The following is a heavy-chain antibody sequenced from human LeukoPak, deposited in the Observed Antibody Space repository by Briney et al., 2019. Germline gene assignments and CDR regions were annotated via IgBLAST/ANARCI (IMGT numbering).Heavy chain of an antibody. D-gene: IGHD2-2*01. V-gene: IGHV3-53*01. CDR2: IYTGDGT. J-gene: IGHJ4*02. CDR1: GFTVNSTY. CDR3: ATGRSCTTCYLPDY. Sequence: GGSLRLSCAASGFTVNSTYMNWVRQAPGKGLEWVSVIYTGDGTYYADSVKGRFTISRDNSKNTVFLQMNSLRAEDTAVYHCATGRSCTTCYLPDYWGQGTLVTVSS.